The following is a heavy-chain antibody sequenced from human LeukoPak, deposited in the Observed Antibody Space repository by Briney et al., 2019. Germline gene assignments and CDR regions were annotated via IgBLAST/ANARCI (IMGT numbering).Heavy chain of an antibody. J-gene: IGHJ4*02. CDR3: AKDREVYDSSGVDY. CDR1: GFSFSSYG. Sequence: GGSLRLSCAASGFSFSSYGMRWVRQAPGKGLEWVAVISYDGSNKYYADSVKGRFTISRDNSKNTLYLQMNSLRAEDTAVYYCAKDREVYDSSGVDYWGQGTLVTVSS. CDR2: ISYDGSNK. V-gene: IGHV3-30*18. D-gene: IGHD3-22*01.